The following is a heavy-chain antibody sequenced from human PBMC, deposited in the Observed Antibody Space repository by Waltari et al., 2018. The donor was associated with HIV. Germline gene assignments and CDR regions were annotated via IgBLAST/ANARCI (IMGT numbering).Heavy chain of an antibody. CDR2: IIPYFGFA. V-gene: IGHV1-69*01. Sequence: QVRLVQSGPEVKRTGSSVRVSGQSSGRDFRDYGISWLRQAPGQGLQWMGEIIPYFGFANTAETLRARVSIEADESKNTVYLELRSLTVQDSATYFCARGTFYDDEVGAHRYRPFDAWGQGTPVSVSS. CDR3: ARGTFYDDEVGAHRYRPFDA. CDR1: GRDFRDYG. J-gene: IGHJ4*02. D-gene: IGHD1-26*01.